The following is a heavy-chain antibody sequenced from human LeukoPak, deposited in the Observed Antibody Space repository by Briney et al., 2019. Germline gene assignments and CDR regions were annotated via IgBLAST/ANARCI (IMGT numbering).Heavy chain of an antibody. CDR1: GYTFTDYY. D-gene: IGHD3-3*01. V-gene: IGHV1-69-2*01. J-gene: IGHJ4*02. CDR2: VDPEDGET. Sequence: ASVKVSCKVSGYTFTDYYMHWVQQAPGKGLEWMGLVDPEDGETIYAEKFQGRVIITADTSTDTAYMELSSLRSEDTAVYYCATGGGLYGALEVWGQGTLVTVSS. CDR3: ATGGGLYGALEV.